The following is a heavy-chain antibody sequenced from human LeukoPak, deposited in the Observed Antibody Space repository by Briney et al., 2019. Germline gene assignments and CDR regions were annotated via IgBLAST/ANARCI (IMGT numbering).Heavy chain of an antibody. CDR1: GFTFSDYY. CDR2: ISSSGSTI. D-gene: IGHD3-3*02. Sequence: GGSLRLSCAASGFTFSDYYMSWIRQAPGKGLEWVSYISSSGSTIYYADSVKGRFTISRDNAKNSLYLQMNSLRAEDTAVYYCARHLSAPTYYYGMDVWGQGTTVTVSS. V-gene: IGHV3-11*01. CDR3: ARHLSAPTYYYGMDV. J-gene: IGHJ6*02.